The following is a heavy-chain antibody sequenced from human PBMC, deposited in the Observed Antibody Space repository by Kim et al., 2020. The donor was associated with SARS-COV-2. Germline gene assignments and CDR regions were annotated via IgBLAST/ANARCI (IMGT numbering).Heavy chain of an antibody. CDR2: IYHSGST. CDR1: GGSISSSNW. D-gene: IGHD5-12*01. CDR3: ARGIPHGPNSVNGGYGGTADY. Sequence: SETLSLTCAVSGGSISSSNWWSWVRQPPGKGLEWIGEIYHSGSTNYNPSLKSRVTISVDKSKNQFSLKLSSVTAADTAVYYCARGIPHGPNSVNGGYGGTADYWGQGTLVTVSS. J-gene: IGHJ4*02. V-gene: IGHV4-4*02.